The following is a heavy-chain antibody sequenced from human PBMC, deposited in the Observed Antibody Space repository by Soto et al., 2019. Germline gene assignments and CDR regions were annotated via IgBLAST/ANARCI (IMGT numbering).Heavy chain of an antibody. CDR3: AREHAHYYVLDV. CDR2: TRNKANSFST. CDR1: GFTFNDHY. Sequence: GGSLRLSCAASGFTFNDHYMDWVRQGPGKGLEWVGRTRNKANSFSTDYAASVKGRFTISRDIAKNSLYLQMNSLRAEDSAVYYCAREHAHYYVLDVWGQGTTVTVSS. J-gene: IGHJ6*02. V-gene: IGHV3-72*01.